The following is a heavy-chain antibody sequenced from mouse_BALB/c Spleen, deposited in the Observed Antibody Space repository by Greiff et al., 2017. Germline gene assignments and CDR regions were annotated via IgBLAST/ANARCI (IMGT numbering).Heavy chain of an antibody. Sequence: QVQLQQPGAELVKPGASVKLSCKASGYTFTSYWMHWVKQRPGQGLEWIGEINPSNGRTNYNEKFKSKATLTVDKSSSTAYMQLSSLTSEDSAVYYCARGTVVATRDAMDYWGQGTSVTVSS. CDR1: GYTFTSYW. CDR2: INPSNGRT. J-gene: IGHJ4*01. V-gene: IGHV1S81*02. D-gene: IGHD1-1*01. CDR3: ARGTVVATRDAMDY.